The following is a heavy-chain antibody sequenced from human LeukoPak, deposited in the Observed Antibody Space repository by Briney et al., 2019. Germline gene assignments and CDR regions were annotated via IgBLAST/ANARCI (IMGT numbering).Heavy chain of an antibody. CDR3: ARDVAARTGRPSSWFDP. V-gene: IGHV1-69*01. J-gene: IGHJ5*02. CDR1: GGTFSSYA. Sequence: SVKVSCKASGGTFSSYAISWVRQAPGQGLERMGGIIPIFGTANYAQKFQGRVTITADESTSTAYMELSSLRSEDTAVYYCARDVAARTGRPSSWFDPWGQGTLVTVSS. CDR2: IIPIFGTA. D-gene: IGHD6-6*01.